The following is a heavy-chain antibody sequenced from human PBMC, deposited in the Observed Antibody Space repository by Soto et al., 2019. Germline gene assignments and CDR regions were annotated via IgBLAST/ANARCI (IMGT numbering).Heavy chain of an antibody. J-gene: IGHJ6*02. CDR2: IYSGGST. D-gene: IGHD6-19*01. CDR3: ARDPRYSSGWYYQNYYGMDV. V-gene: IGHV3-53*01. CDR1: GFTVSSNY. Sequence: GGSLRLSCAASGFTVSSNYMSWVRQAPGKGLEWVSVIYSGGSTYYADSVKGRFTISRDNSKNTLYLQMNSLRAEDTAVYYCARDPRYSSGWYYQNYYGMDVWGQGTTVTVSS.